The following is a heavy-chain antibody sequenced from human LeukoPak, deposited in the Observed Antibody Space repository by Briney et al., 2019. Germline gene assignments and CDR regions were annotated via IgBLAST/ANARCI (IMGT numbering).Heavy chain of an antibody. V-gene: IGHV5-51*01. CDR1: GYSFTSYW. CDR3: AKSSGRSAPYYFES. Sequence: GESLKISCKGSGYSFTSYWIAWVRQMPGKGLEWMGIIYPGDSDSKYSPSFQGQVTISADKSISTAYLQWSSLKASDTAMYFCAKSSGRSAPYYFESWGQGTLVTVSS. J-gene: IGHJ4*02. CDR2: IYPGDSDS.